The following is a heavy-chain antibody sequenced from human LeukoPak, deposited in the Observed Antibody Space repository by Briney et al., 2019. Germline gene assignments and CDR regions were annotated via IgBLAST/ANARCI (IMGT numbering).Heavy chain of an antibody. Sequence: GRSLRLSCAASGFTFSSYGMHWVRQAPGKGLEWVAVISYDGSNKYYADSVKGRFTISRDNSKNTLYLQMNSLRAEDTAVYYCARDRDIYDLGVPGYFDYWGQGTLVTVSS. J-gene: IGHJ4*02. CDR1: GFTFSSYG. D-gene: IGHD5/OR15-5a*01. CDR2: ISYDGSNK. V-gene: IGHV3-30*03. CDR3: ARDRDIYDLGVPGYFDY.